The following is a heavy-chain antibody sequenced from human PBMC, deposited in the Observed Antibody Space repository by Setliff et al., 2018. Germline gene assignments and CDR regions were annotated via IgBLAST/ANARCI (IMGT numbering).Heavy chain of an antibody. J-gene: IGHJ1*01. CDR3: ASAHYYSGYIEYFQY. CDR1: GYTFSTYG. V-gene: IGHV1-18*01. D-gene: IGHD5-12*01. Sequence: ASVKVSCKDSGYTFSTYGISWVRQAPGQGLEWMGWISAYNGNTNYAQKFQGRVTITRDTSASTVYMELSSLRSEDTAVYYCASAHYYSGYIEYFQYWGQGTLVTVSS. CDR2: ISAYNGNT.